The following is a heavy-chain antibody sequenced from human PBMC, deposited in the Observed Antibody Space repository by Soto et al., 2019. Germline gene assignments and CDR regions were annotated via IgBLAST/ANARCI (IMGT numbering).Heavy chain of an antibody. CDR2: IIPIYGTA. V-gene: IGHV1-69*01. CDR1: GGTFSSFT. Sequence: QVQLVQSGAEVKKPGSSVKVSCKASGGTFSSFTISWVRQAPGQGLEWMGGIIPIYGTANYAQKFQGRVTITAEASTRTAYMELSSLRSEDTAVYYCAKDRRADWESYYYYAMDVWGQVTTVTVSS. D-gene: IGHD1-26*01. CDR3: AKDRRADWESYYYYAMDV. J-gene: IGHJ6*02.